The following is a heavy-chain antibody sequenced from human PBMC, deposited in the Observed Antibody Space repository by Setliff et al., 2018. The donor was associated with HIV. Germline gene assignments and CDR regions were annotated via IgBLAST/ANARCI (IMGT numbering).Heavy chain of an antibody. CDR2: INPSGAIT. Sequence: WASVKVSCKASGYTFNSYSLHWVRQAPGQGLEWMGTINPSGAITNYAQKFQGRVTMTRDTSTSTVYMELRSLRYEDTAVYYCAREPPRRRGTVTGDYWGQGTLVTVSS. V-gene: IGHV1-46*02. CDR1: GYTFNSYS. J-gene: IGHJ4*02. CDR3: AREPPRRRGTVTGDY. D-gene: IGHD4-17*01.